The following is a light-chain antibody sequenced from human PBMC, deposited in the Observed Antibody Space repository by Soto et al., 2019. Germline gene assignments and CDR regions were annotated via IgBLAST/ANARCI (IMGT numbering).Light chain of an antibody. CDR1: QGISSY. Sequence: DIQLTQSPSFLSASVGDRATITCRASQGISSYLAWYQQKPGKAPKLLIFAACTLQSGVPSTVGGSGSGTQFTLTISSLQPEDFATYYCQQSYSTPRTFGQGTKVDIK. CDR3: QQSYSTPRT. CDR2: AAC. V-gene: IGKV1-9*01. J-gene: IGKJ1*01.